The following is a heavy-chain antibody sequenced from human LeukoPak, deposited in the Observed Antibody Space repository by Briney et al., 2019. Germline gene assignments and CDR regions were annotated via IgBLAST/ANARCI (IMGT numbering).Heavy chain of an antibody. CDR3: ARVRSPAAFEY. D-gene: IGHD3-10*01. CDR1: GFTLSNYW. Sequence: GGSLRLSCAVSGFTLSNYWMHWVRQAPAKGLLWVSRINGDGSTTTYADSVKGRFTISRDNAKNTLYLQMNSLRAEDTAVYYCARVRSPAAFEYWGHGTLVTVSS. J-gene: IGHJ4*01. V-gene: IGHV3-74*01. CDR2: INGDGSTT.